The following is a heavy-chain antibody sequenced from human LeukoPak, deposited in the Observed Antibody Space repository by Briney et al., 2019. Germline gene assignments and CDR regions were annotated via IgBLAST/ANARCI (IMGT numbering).Heavy chain of an antibody. CDR1: GRTFSSSW. J-gene: IGHJ4*02. CDR3: ARDLAFSRLDY. CDR2: INPDGIKR. D-gene: IGHD2/OR15-2a*01. Sequence: GGSLRLSCAVSGRTFSSSWMDWVRQAPGKGLEWVASINPDGIKRYSADSVKGRFTISRDNARNSLYLQMDSLRVEDTAFYYCARDLAFSRLDYWGQGVLVTASS. V-gene: IGHV3-7*01.